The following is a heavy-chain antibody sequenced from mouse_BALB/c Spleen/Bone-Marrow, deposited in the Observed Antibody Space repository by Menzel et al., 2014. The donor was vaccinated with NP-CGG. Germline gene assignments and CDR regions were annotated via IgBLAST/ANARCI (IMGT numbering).Heavy chain of an antibody. V-gene: IGHV14-3*02. J-gene: IGHJ2*01. CDR3: ASYVYGYYFDY. CDR2: IDPANVNT. D-gene: IGHD1-1*01. CDR1: GFNIKDTY. Sequence: VQLQQPGAELVKPGASVKLSCTASGFNIKDTYMHWVKQRPEQGLEWIGRIDPANVNTKYDPKFQGKATITADTSSNTAYLQLSSLTSEDTAVYYCASYVYGYYFDYWGQGTTLTVSS.